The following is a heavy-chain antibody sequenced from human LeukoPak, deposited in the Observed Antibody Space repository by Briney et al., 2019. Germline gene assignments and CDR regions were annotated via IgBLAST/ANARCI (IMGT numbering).Heavy chain of an antibody. CDR1: GGSISSGGYY. D-gene: IGHD6-13*01. J-gene: IGHJ5*02. CDR3: ARRGSAAAGTGFDP. CDR2: IYYSGST. V-gene: IGHV4-61*08. Sequence: SETLSLTCTVSGGSISSGGYYWSWIRQHPGKGLEWIGYIYYSGSTNYNPSLKSRVTISVDTSKNQFSLKLSSVTAADTAVYYCARRGSAAAGTGFDPWGQGTLVTVSS.